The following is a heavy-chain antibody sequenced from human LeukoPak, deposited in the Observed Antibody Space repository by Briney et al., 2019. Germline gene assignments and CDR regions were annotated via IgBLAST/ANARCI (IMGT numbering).Heavy chain of an antibody. CDR3: ARSPRGGAAAGSYDY. CDR1: GGSISSSSYY. J-gene: IGHJ4*02. D-gene: IGHD6-13*01. CDR2: IYYSGSPY. V-gene: IGHV4-39*07. Sequence: SETLSLTCTVSGGSISSSSYYWGWIRQPPGKGLEWIGSIYYSGSPYYYNPSLKSRVTISVDTSKNQFSLKLSSVTAADTAVYYCARSPRGGAAAGSYDYWGQGTLVTVSS.